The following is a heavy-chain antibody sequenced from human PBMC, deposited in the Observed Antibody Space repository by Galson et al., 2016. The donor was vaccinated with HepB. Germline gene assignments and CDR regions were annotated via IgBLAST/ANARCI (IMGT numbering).Heavy chain of an antibody. CDR3: ASRYGDSWRPFAFDY. D-gene: IGHD5-24*01. CDR1: GFSSSSHD. Sequence: SLRLSCAASGFSSSSHDMSWVRQAPGKGLEWVSYISGRGGTTYYADSVKGRFTISRDNSKNTLYLQLNSLSDEDTAVYYCASRYGDSWRPFAFDYWGQGTLVTVSS. CDR2: ISGRGGTT. J-gene: IGHJ4*02. V-gene: IGHV3-23*01.